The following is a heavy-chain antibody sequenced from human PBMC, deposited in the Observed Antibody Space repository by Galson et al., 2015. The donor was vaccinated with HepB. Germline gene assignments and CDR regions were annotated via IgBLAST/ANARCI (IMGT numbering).Heavy chain of an antibody. CDR3: ARDLSSKTYYGVDY. D-gene: IGHD2-2*01. J-gene: IGHJ4*02. CDR1: GFTFSSYG. V-gene: IGHV3-33*01. Sequence: SLRLSCAASGFTFSSYGMHWVRQAPGKGLEWVADIWYDGSNKYHADSVKGRFTISRDNSKNTLYLQMNSLRAEDTAVHYCARDLSSKTYYGVDYWGQGTLVTVSS. CDR2: IWYDGSNK.